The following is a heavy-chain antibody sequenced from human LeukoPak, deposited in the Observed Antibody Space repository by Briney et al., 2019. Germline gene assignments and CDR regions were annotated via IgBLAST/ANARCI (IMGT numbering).Heavy chain of an antibody. J-gene: IGHJ4*02. CDR1: GFTFRSYA. CDR2: ISGSGGSA. Sequence: TGRSLRLSCTASGFTFRSYAMSWVRQAPGKGLEWVSAISGSGGSAFYADSVKGRFTISKDNSKNTLYLEMNNLRAADTAVYYCAKDHYYYGSGNQLDFWGQGTLVTVSS. CDR3: AKDHYYYGSGNQLDF. V-gene: IGHV3-23*01. D-gene: IGHD3-10*01.